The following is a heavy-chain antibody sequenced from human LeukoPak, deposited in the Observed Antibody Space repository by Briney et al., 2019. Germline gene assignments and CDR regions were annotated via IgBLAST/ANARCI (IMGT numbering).Heavy chain of an antibody. CDR2: ISAYSGNT. CDR3: ARGADTGSYGSLVYFDY. V-gene: IGHV1-18*01. J-gene: IGHJ4*02. Sequence: ASVKVSFKASGYTFTSYGISWVRQAPGQGLEWIGLISAYSGNTNFAQKLQGRVTMTTDTSTSTAYMELRSLRSDDTAVYFCARGADTGSYGSLVYFDYWGQGTLVTVSS. CDR1: GYTFTSYG. D-gene: IGHD3-16*01.